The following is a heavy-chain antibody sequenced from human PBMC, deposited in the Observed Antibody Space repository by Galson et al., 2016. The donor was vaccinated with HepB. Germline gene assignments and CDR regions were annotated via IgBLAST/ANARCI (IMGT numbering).Heavy chain of an antibody. Sequence: SLRLSCAASRFTFTSYDMSWVRQAPGKGPEWVSTISGSGDATYYADSVKIRFTISRDNSENTLFLQMNSLRAEDTAVSFCTKDNWNSVDSWGQGTLVTVSS. V-gene: IGHV3-23*01. CDR1: RFTFTSYD. J-gene: IGHJ5*01. D-gene: IGHD1-7*01. CDR2: ISGSGDAT. CDR3: TKDNWNSVDS.